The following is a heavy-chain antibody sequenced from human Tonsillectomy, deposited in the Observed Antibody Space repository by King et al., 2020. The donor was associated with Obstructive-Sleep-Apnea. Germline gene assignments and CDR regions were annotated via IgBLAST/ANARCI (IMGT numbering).Heavy chain of an antibody. J-gene: IGHJ4*02. Sequence: QLVQSGADVKKPGASVKVSCKASGYTFTAYFLHWVRQAPGQGLEWMGWINPNSGGTNYAQKFQGRVTMNRDTSISTAYMELSRLRSNDTAVYYCASLIVGTSANDYWGQGTLVTVSS. CDR2: INPNSGGT. CDR3: ASLIVGTSANDY. V-gene: IGHV1-2*02. CDR1: GYTFTAYF. D-gene: IGHD1-26*01.